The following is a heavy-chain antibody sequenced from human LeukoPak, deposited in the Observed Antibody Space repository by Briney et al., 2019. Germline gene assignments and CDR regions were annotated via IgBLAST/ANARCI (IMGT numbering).Heavy chain of an antibody. J-gene: IGHJ4*02. Sequence: SQTLSLTCTVSGGSISSGDYYWSWIRQPPGKGQEWIGYIYYSGSTYYNPSLKSRVTISVDTSKNQFSLKLSSVTAADTAVYYCARVVSASRITIFGVVIDYFDYWGQGTLVTVSS. D-gene: IGHD3-3*01. CDR1: GGSISSGDYY. V-gene: IGHV4-30-4*08. CDR2: IYYSGST. CDR3: ARVVSASRITIFGVVIDYFDY.